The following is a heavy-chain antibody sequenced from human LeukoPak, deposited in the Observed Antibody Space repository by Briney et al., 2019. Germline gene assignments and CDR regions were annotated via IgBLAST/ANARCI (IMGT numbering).Heavy chain of an antibody. V-gene: IGHV4-30-2*01. CDR3: ARGARGAIDY. J-gene: IGHJ4*02. Sequence: SETLSLTCAVSGGSISSGGYSWSWIRQPPGKGLEWIGYIYHSGSTYYNPSLKSRVTISVDRSKNQFSLKLSSVTAADTAVYYCARGARGAIDYWGQGTLVTVSS. CDR1: GGSISSGGYS. D-gene: IGHD1-26*01. CDR2: IYHSGST.